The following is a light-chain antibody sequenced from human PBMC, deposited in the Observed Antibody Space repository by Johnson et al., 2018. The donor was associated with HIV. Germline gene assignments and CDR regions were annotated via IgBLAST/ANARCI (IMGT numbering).Light chain of an antibody. CDR3: GTWDNSLKAEV. J-gene: IGLJ1*01. CDR2: QNT. Sequence: QSVLTQPPSVSAAPGQMVTISCSGSSSNIGRNYVSWYQQLPGTAPKLLIYQNTWRPSWIPDRFSGSTSGASATLANTGLQTGDEADYYCGTWDNSLKAEVFGTGTKVTGL. V-gene: IGLV1-51*02. CDR1: SSNIGRNY.